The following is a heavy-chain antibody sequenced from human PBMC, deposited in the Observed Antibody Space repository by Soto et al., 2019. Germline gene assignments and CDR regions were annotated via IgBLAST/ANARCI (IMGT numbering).Heavy chain of an antibody. V-gene: IGHV3-11*06. CDR3: ARGGGGGLFDP. Sequence: PGGSLRLSCAGSGFTFGYSYMSWIRQAPGKGLEWLSYISPGSRYPAYADSVKGRFTISRDNAKRSLYLQMMSLTAEDTAIYYCARGGGGGLFDPWGQGTMVTVSS. J-gene: IGHJ5*02. CDR2: ISPGSRYP. CDR1: GFTFGYSY. D-gene: IGHD2-15*01.